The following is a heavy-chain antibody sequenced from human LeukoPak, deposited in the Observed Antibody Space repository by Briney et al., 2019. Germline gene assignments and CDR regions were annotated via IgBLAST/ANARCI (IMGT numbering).Heavy chain of an antibody. CDR1: GGTFSGYY. J-gene: IGHJ4*02. V-gene: IGHV4-34*01. D-gene: IGHD2-2*01. Sequence: SETLSLTCAVYGGTFSGYYWSWIRQPPGKGLEWIGEINHSGSTNYNPSLKSRVTISVDTSKNQFSLKLSSVPAADTAVYYCARGRKDIVVVPAAIFGYWGQGTLVTVSS. CDR2: INHSGST. CDR3: ARGRKDIVVVPAAIFGY.